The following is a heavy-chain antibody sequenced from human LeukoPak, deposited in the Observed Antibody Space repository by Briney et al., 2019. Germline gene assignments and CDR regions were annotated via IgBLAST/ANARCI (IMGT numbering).Heavy chain of an antibody. CDR2: INPNSGGT. CDR1: GYTFTDYY. D-gene: IGHD6-6*01. Sequence: ASVKVSCTASGYTFTDYYMHWVRQAPGQGLEWMGWINPNSGGTNYAQKFQGRVTMTRDTSISTVYMEMSRLRSDDTAVYYCARESVPAVAARRGLNYWGQGTLVAVSS. CDR3: ARESVPAVAARRGLNY. V-gene: IGHV1-2*02. J-gene: IGHJ4*02.